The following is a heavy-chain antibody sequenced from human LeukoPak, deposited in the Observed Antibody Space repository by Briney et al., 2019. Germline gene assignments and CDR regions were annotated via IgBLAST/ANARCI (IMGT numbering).Heavy chain of an antibody. J-gene: IGHJ4*02. CDR2: MNPNSGNT. V-gene: IGHV1-8*03. CDR1: GYTFTGYD. CDR3: ARGASRSFDY. Sequence: ASVKVSCKASGYTFTGYDINWVRQATGQGLEWMGWMNPNSGNTGYAQKFQGRVTFTRDTSISRAYMEQSSLRSEDTAVYYCARGASRSFDYWGQGTLVTVSS.